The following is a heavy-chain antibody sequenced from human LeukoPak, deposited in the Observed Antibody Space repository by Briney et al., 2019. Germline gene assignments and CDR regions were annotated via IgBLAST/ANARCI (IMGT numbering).Heavy chain of an antibody. V-gene: IGHV3-21*01. CDR3: ARAQAGGSCYSSGCYYYDMDV. CDR1: GFTFSSYS. D-gene: IGHD2-15*01. Sequence: GGSLRLSCAASGFTFSSYSMNWVRQAPGKGLEWVSSISSTGSYMYYADSVQGRFTISRDNAKSSLYLQMNSLRAEDTAVYYCARAQAGGSCYSSGCYYYDMDVWGQGTTVTVSS. J-gene: IGHJ6*02. CDR2: ISSTGSYM.